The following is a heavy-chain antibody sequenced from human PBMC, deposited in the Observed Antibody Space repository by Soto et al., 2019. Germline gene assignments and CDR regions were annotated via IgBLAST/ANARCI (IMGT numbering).Heavy chain of an antibody. J-gene: IGHJ3*02. CDR1: GFTFGDYA. Sequence: GGSLRLSCTASGFTFGDYAMSWVRQAPGKGLEWVGFIRSKAYGGTAEYAASVKGRFTISRDDSKSIAYLQMNSLNTEDTAVYYCTRERSWYYDSSGYYDAFDIWGQGTMVTVSS. V-gene: IGHV3-49*04. CDR2: IRSKAYGGTA. CDR3: TRERSWYYDSSGYYDAFDI. D-gene: IGHD3-22*01.